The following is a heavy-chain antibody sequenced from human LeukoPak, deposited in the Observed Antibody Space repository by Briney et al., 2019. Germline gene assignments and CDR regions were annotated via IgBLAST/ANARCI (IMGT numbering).Heavy chain of an antibody. CDR2: VSYDGGAK. CDR1: GFTFNTYA. V-gene: IGHV3-30*03. CDR3: ASSLGSGWIHLVEY. D-gene: IGHD6-19*01. Sequence: GRSLRLSCAASGFTFNTYALHWVRQAPGKGLEWVAVVSYDGGAKYYADSVKGRFTISRDNSKNTVDLQMYSLRAEDSAVYYCASSLGSGWIHLVEYWGQGTLVTVS. J-gene: IGHJ4*02.